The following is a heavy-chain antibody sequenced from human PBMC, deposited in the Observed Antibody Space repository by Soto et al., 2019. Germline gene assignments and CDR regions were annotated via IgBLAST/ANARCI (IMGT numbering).Heavy chain of an antibody. V-gene: IGHV4-4*02. J-gene: IGHJ5*02. CDR3: ARDQRNDFWSGYPTPIWFDP. D-gene: IGHD3-3*01. CDR2: IYHSGST. Sequence: SETLSLTCAVSGGSISSSNWWSWVRQPPGKGLEWIGEIYHSGSTNYNPSLKSRVTISVDKSKNQFSLKLSSVTAADTAVYYCARDQRNDFWSGYPTPIWFDPWGQGTLVTVSS. CDR1: GGSISSSNW.